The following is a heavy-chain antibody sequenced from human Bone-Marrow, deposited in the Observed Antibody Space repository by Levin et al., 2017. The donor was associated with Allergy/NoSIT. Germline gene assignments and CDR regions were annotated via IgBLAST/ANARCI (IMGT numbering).Heavy chain of an antibody. CDR1: GFTFISYS. Sequence: GGSLRLSCVTSGFTFISYSMNWFRQAPGKGLEWVSWIRTSSRTIYYADSVKGRFTISRDNAKKSLYLEMRNLRVEDTAVYYCARENFGDYVGTEGAIDVWGQGTVVTVSS. CDR3: ARENFGDYVGTEGAIDV. V-gene: IGHV3-48*01. D-gene: IGHD4-23*01. CDR2: IRTSSRTI. J-gene: IGHJ3*01.